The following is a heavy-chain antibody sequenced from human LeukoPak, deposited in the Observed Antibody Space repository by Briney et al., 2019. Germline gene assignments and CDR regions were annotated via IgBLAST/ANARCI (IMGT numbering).Heavy chain of an antibody. CDR1: GGSFSGYY. CDR3: ARTARLDIIVVPAASFDY. V-gene: IGHV4-34*01. J-gene: IGHJ4*02. D-gene: IGHD2-2*03. CDR2: INHSGST. Sequence: SETLSLTCAVYGGSFSGYYWSWIRQPPGKGLEWIVEINHSGSTNYNPSLKSRVTISVDTSKNQFSLKLSSVTAADTAVYYCARTARLDIIVVPAASFDYWGQGTLVTVSS.